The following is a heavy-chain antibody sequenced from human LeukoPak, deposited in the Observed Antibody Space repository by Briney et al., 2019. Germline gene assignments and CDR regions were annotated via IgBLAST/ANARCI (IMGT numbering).Heavy chain of an antibody. Sequence: GGSLRLSCAASGFTVSNNYMTWVRQAPGKGLEWVSVIYSDGSTFYADSVKGRFSISRDSSKNTLYLQLNSLRAEDTALYYCVRDRYYYDSSGYYDAFDTWGQGTMVTVSS. CDR2: IYSDGST. V-gene: IGHV3-53*01. J-gene: IGHJ3*02. D-gene: IGHD3-22*01. CDR3: VRDRYYYDSSGYYDAFDT. CDR1: GFTVSNNY.